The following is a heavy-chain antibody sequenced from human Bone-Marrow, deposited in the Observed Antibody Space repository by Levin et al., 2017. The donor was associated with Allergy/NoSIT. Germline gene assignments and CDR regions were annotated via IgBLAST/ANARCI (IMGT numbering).Heavy chain of an antibody. J-gene: IGHJ4*02. CDR2: INSDGSTT. D-gene: IGHD1/OR15-1a*01. Sequence: PGESLKISCAASGFIFSSYWMHWVRQAPGKGLVWLSRINSDGSTTSYVDSVQGRFTISRDNAKNTLNLQMNTLRADDTAVYFCARSPYIIEQFDFWGLGTLVTVSS. V-gene: IGHV3-74*01. CDR3: ARSPYIIEQFDF. CDR1: GFIFSSYW.